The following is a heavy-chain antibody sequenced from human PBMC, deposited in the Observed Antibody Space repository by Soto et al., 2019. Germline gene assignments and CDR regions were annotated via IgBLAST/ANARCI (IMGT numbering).Heavy chain of an antibody. Sequence: PGGSMRLSCAASGFTVCDYYMSWIRQAPGKGLEWVSYISSSGSTIYYADSVKGRFTISRDNAKNSLYLQMNSLRAEDTAVYYCARDLTYYYGSGNGYWGQGTLVTVSS. CDR1: GFTVCDYY. CDR3: ARDLTYYYGSGNGY. CDR2: ISSSGSTI. J-gene: IGHJ4*02. D-gene: IGHD3-10*01. V-gene: IGHV3-11*01.